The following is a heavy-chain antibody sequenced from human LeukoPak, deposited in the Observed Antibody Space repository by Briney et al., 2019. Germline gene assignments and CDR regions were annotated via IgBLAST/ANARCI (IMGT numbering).Heavy chain of an antibody. CDR3: ARVLLVRGDPGPFDY. CDR2: IYYSGST. D-gene: IGHD3-10*01. CDR1: GGSISSYY. Sequence: SETLSLTCTVSGGSISSYYWGWIRQPPGKGLEWIGTIYYSGSTFYNPSLKSRVTISLDTSKNQFSLKLSSVTAADTAVYYCARVLLVRGDPGPFDYWGQGTLVTVSS. V-gene: IGHV4-39*07. J-gene: IGHJ4*02.